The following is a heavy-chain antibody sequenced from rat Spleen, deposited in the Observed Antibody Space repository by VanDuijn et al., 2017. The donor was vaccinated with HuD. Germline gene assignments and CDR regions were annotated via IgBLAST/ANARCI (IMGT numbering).Heavy chain of an antibody. CDR3: VRQDTSGYSNWFTY. V-gene: IGHV5-25*01. CDR2: ISPSGVT. J-gene: IGHJ3*01. CDR1: GFTFRNFD. Sequence: EVQLVESGGGLVQPGRSLKLSCEASGFTFRNFDMAWVRQAPTKGLEWVASISPSGVTYYRDAVKGRFTFSRENAKSTLYFLIDSLRSEDTATYYCVRQDTSGYSNWFTYWGQGTLVTVSS. D-gene: IGHD4-3*01.